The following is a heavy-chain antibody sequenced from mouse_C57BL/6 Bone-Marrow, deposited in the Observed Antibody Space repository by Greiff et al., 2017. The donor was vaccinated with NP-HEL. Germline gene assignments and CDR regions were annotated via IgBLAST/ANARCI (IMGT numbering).Heavy chain of an antibody. D-gene: IGHD1-1*01. CDR3: TTKQYGSSYLDY. CDR2: IDPEDGDT. CDR1: GFNIKDYY. V-gene: IGHV14-1*01. Sequence: EVQLQQSGAELVRPGASVTLSCTSSGFNIKDYYMHWVKQRPEQGLEWIGRIDPEDGDTEYAPKFQGKATMTADTSSNTAYLQLSSLTSEDTAVYYCTTKQYGSSYLDYWGQGTTLKVAS. J-gene: IGHJ2*01.